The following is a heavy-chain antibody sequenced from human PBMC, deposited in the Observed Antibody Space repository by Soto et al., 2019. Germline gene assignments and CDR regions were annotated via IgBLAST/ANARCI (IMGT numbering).Heavy chain of an antibody. CDR1: GGSISSGGYY. D-gene: IGHD3-10*01. Sequence: SETLSLTCTVSGGSISSGGYYWSWIRQHPGKGLEWIGYIYYSGSTYYNPSLKSRVTISVDTSKNQFSLKLSSVTAADTAVYYCARDRGVRGVQASPRWFDPWGQGTLVTVSS. CDR3: ARDRGVRGVQASPRWFDP. V-gene: IGHV4-31*03. CDR2: IYYSGST. J-gene: IGHJ5*02.